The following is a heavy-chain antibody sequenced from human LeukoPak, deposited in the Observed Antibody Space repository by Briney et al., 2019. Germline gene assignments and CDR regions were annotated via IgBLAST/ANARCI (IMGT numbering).Heavy chain of an antibody. CDR1: GGTFSSYA. CDR2: IIPIFGTA. CDR3: ARDQYCSSTSCYWSGGNYFDY. D-gene: IGHD2-2*01. Sequence: ASVKVSCKASGGTFSSYAISWVRQAPGQGLEWMGGIIPIFGTANYAQKFQGRVTITADESTSTAYMELSSLRSEDTAVYYCARDQYCSSTSCYWSGGNYFDYWGQGTLVTVSS. J-gene: IGHJ4*02. V-gene: IGHV1-69*13.